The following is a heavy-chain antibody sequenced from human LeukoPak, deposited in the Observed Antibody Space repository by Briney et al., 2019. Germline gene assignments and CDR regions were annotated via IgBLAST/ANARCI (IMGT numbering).Heavy chain of an antibody. CDR3: AELGITMIGGV. V-gene: IGHV3-23*01. CDR1: GFTFSSYA. J-gene: IGHJ6*04. D-gene: IGHD3-10*02. Sequence: GGSLRLSCAASGFTFSSYAMSWVRQAPGKGLEWVSGITSGTRTYYADSVKGRFAISRDNSKNTMYLQMNSLRAEDTAVYYCAELGITMIGGVWGKGTTVTISS. CDR2: ITSGTRT.